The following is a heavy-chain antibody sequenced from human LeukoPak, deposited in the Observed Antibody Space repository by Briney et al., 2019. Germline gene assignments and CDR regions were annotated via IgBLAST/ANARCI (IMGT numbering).Heavy chain of an antibody. J-gene: IGHJ4*02. D-gene: IGHD5-24*01. V-gene: IGHV3-48*03. Sequence: PGGSLRLSCAASGFTFSSYEMNWIRQAPGKGLEWVSYISSSGSTIYYANSVKGRFTISRDNSKNTLYLQMGSLRAEDMAVYYCARDGAGGYNERYYFDYWGQGTLVTVSS. CDR2: ISSSGSTI. CDR3: ARDGAGGYNERYYFDY. CDR1: GFTFSSYE.